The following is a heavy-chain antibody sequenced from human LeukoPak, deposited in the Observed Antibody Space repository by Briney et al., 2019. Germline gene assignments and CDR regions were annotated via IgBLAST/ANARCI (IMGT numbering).Heavy chain of an antibody. CDR3: ARRVVTQSDDVFDI. D-gene: IGHD2-21*02. V-gene: IGHV1-2*02. CDR2: INPNSGGT. J-gene: IGHJ3*02. Sequence: ASVKVSCKASGYTFTGYYMHWVRQAPGQGLEWMGWINPNSGGTNYAQKIQGRVTMTTDTSTSTAYMELRSLRSDDTAVYYCARRVVTQSDDVFDIWGQGTMVTVSS. CDR1: GYTFTGYY.